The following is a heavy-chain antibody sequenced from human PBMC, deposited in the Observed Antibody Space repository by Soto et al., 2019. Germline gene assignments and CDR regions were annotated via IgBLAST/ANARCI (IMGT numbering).Heavy chain of an antibody. D-gene: IGHD3-10*01. CDR3: ARSSMVPADYFDF. Sequence: SETLSLTCSGSGDSLKNHYWAWIRHSPGKGLEWIGNIYDSGSTNYSPALKSRVSMSVDTSKNLFSLKMNSVTAADTAVYYCARSSMVPADYFDFWGQGTVVTVSS. V-gene: IGHV4-59*11. CDR1: GDSLKNHY. J-gene: IGHJ4*02. CDR2: IYDSGST.